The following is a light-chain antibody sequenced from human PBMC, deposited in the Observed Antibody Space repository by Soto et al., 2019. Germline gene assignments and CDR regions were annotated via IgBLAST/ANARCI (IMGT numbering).Light chain of an antibody. CDR2: DVN. J-gene: IGLJ1*01. V-gene: IGLV2-14*01. Sequence: QSVLTQPASVSGSPGQSITISCTGSSSDVGVHNYVSWYQQHPGKAPKLMIYDVNNRPSGVSNRFSGSKSGNTASLTISGLQAEDESDYYCSSYTSSSTLYVFGTGTKVTV. CDR3: SSYTSSSTLYV. CDR1: SSDVGVHNY.